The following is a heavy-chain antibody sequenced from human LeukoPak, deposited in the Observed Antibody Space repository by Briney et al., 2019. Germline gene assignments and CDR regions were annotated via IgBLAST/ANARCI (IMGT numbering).Heavy chain of an antibody. J-gene: IGHJ6*03. CDR3: ARDTQGVGDYGVYYYYMDV. CDR1: GGSISSSSYY. D-gene: IGHD4-17*01. CDR2: IYHSGST. Sequence: PSETLSLTCTVSGGSISSSSYYWGWIRQPPGKGLEWIGSIYHSGSTYYNPSLKSRVTISVDTSKNQFSLKLSSVTAADTAVYYCARDTQGVGDYGVYYYYMDVWGKGTTVTVSS. V-gene: IGHV4-39*07.